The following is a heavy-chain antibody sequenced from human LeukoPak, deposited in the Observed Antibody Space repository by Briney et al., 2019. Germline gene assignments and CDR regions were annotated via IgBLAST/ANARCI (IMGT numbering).Heavy chain of an antibody. CDR3: ARGEQWLGAFDI. J-gene: IGHJ3*02. D-gene: IGHD6-19*01. CDR1: GFTFSTYS. CDR2: IFHSGTT. V-gene: IGHV4-38-2*01. Sequence: GSLRLSCAASGFTFSTYSMNWVRQAPGKGLEWIGSIFHSGTTYYNPSLKSRVTKSVDTSKNQFSLNLSSVTAADTAVYYCARGEQWLGAFDIWGQGTMVTVSS.